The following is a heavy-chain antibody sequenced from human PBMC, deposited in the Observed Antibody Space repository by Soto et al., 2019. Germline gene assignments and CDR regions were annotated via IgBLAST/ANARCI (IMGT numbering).Heavy chain of an antibody. J-gene: IGHJ4*02. V-gene: IGHV5-51*01. CDR1: GYSFTSYW. CDR3: ARSSGSYPPRYYFDY. Sequence: PGESLKISCKGSGYSFTSYWIGWVRQMPGKGLEWMGIIYPGDSDTRYSPSFQGQVTISADKSISTAYLQWSSLKASDTAMYYCARSSGSYPPRYYFDYWGQGNLVTVS. D-gene: IGHD1-26*01. CDR2: IYPGDSDT.